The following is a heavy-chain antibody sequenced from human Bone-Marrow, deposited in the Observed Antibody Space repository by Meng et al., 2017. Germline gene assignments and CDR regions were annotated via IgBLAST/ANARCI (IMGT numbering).Heavy chain of an antibody. CDR3: ARTLVDLRGAFDI. Sequence: VKVSCKASGYTFTSYYMHWVRQAPGQGLEWMGIINPSGGSTSYAQKFQGRVTMTRDTSTSTVYMELSSLRSEDTAVYYCARTLVDLRGAFDIWGQGTMVTVSS. V-gene: IGHV1-46*01. CDR2: INPSGGST. D-gene: IGHD3-9*01. J-gene: IGHJ3*02. CDR1: GYTFTSYY.